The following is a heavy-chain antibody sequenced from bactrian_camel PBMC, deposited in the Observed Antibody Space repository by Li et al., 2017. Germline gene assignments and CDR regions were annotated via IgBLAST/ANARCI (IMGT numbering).Heavy chain of an antibody. J-gene: IGHJ6*01. V-gene: IGHV3S53*01. D-gene: IGHD7*01. CDR1: GYTISSIC. CDR2: IVSGGGQ. CDR3: AATRIKTSGFCPGSTKREVYRA. Sequence: HVQLVESGGGSVQAGGSLRLSCVASGYTISSICMGWFRHAPGKAREGVAAIVSGGGQRYADSVKGRFTISQDNAKNTLTLQMNSLKPEDTAIYYCAATRIKTSGFCPGSTKREVYRAWGQGTQVTVS.